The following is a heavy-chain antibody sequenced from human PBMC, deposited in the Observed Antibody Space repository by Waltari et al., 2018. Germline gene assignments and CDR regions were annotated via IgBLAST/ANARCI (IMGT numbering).Heavy chain of an antibody. Sequence: QLQLQQSGPGLVKPSESMSLTCAVSGDSVSSNYWWSWGRQPPGKGLEWIGQIHGSGKTNYNPSFESRVTVAMDTSNNQFSLKVASPTAADTAVYYGARDRWGGLYLDSWGQGTRVTVSP. J-gene: IGHJ4*02. CDR1: GDSVSSNYW. V-gene: IGHV4-4*02. CDR3: ARDRWGGLYLDS. D-gene: IGHD3-10*01. CDR2: IHGSGKT.